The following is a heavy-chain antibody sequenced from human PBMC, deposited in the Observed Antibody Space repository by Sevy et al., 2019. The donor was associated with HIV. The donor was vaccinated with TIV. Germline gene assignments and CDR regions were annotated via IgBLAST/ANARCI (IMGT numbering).Heavy chain of an antibody. D-gene: IGHD2-2*03. CDR2: ITRSGTTM. CDR1: GFTLSNYE. V-gene: IGHV3-48*03. CDR3: ARGPGYCDRGRWLDL. Sequence: GGSLRLSCAASGFTLSNYEMNWVRQAPGKGLEWVASITRSGTTMNYAGSVKGRFTISRDTPNSVYLQMNSLRGDDTGVYFCARGPGYCDRGRWLDLWGGGTLVTVSS. J-gene: IGHJ5*02.